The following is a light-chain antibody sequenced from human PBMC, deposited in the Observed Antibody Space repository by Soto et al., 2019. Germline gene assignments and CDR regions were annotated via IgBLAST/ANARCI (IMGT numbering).Light chain of an antibody. CDR1: HSISSW. V-gene: IGKV1-5*01. Sequence: LQMTQSPSTLSASVGDRVTITCRASHSISSWLAWYQQKPGKAPKLLIYDASSLESGVPSRFSGSGSGTEFTLTISSLQPDDFATYYCQQYNSYSWTFGQGTKVDI. CDR2: DAS. J-gene: IGKJ1*01. CDR3: QQYNSYSWT.